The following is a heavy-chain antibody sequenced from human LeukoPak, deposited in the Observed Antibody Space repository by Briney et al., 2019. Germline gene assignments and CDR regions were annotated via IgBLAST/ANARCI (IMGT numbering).Heavy chain of an antibody. CDR3: ARVLSSSWYSEFDY. V-gene: IGHV1-18*01. CDR1: GYTFTSYG. Sequence: ASVKVSCKASGYTFTSYGISWVRQAPGQGLEWMGWISAYNGNTNYAQKLQGRVTMTTDTSTSTAYMELRSLRSDDTAVYYCARVLSSSWYSEFDYWGQGTLVTASS. J-gene: IGHJ4*02. D-gene: IGHD6-13*01. CDR2: ISAYNGNT.